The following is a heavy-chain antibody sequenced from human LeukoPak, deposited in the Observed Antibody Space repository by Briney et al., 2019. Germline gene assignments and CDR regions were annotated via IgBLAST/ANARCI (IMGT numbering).Heavy chain of an antibody. CDR1: GGSITNYY. CDR2: IHYSGST. CDR3: ASHGEIRPYYDFWSGTATSDAFDI. V-gene: IGHV4-59*12. Sequence: PSETLSLTCTVSGGSITNYYWSWIRQPPGKGLEWIGYIHYSGSTKYKSSLKSRVTISVDTSKNQFSLKLNSVTAADTAVYYCASHGEIRPYYDFWSGTATSDAFDIWGQGTMVTVSS. D-gene: IGHD3-3*01. J-gene: IGHJ3*02.